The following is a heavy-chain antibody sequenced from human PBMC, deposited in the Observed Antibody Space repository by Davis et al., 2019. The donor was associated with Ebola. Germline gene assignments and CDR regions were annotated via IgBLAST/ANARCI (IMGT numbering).Heavy chain of an antibody. D-gene: IGHD3-9*01. CDR3: ARVDMLTGYSFDY. Sequence: KVSCKGSGYSFPSFWLGWVRQMPGKGLEWMGTIYPGDSDAKYSPSFQGQVTISADKSINTAYLQWSSLKASDSAIYYCARVDMLTGYSFDYWGRGTLVSVSS. CDR2: IYPGDSDA. CDR1: GYSFPSFW. V-gene: IGHV5-51*01. J-gene: IGHJ4*02.